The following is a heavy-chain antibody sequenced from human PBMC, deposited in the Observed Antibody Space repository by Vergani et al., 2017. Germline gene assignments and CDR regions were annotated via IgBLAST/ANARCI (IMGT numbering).Heavy chain of an antibody. Sequence: QVQLVESGGGVVQPGRSLRLSCGASGFIFSTYGMHWVRQAPGKGLEWVAVISYDGNDKHYADSVMGRFTISRDNSKNTVYLQMTSLKAEDTALYFCTKDLTSSTYNWFDPWGQGTLVIVSS. CDR2: ISYDGNDK. D-gene: IGHD2-2*01. CDR1: GFIFSTYG. J-gene: IGHJ5*02. V-gene: IGHV3-30*18. CDR3: TKDLTSSTYNWFDP.